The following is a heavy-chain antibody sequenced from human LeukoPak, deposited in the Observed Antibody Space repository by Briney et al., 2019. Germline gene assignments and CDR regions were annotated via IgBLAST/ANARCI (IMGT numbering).Heavy chain of an antibody. V-gene: IGHV3-64D*06. CDR3: VKDRAVDY. J-gene: IGHJ4*02. D-gene: IGHD3-10*01. CDR2: ISSKGGPT. Sequence: GGSLRLFCSASGFSFSSYAMHWVRQAPGKGLEYVSSISSKGGPTYYADSVKGRFTISRDNSKNTLYLQMSSLRTEDTAVYYCVKDRAVDYWGQGTLVTVSS. CDR1: GFSFSSYA.